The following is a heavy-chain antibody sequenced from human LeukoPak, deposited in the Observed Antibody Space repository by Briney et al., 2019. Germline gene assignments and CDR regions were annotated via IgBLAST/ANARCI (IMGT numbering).Heavy chain of an antibody. Sequence: GASVKVSCKASGYTFTGYAMHWVRQAPGQRLEWMGWINAGNGNTKYSQKFQGRVTITRDTSASTAYMELSSLRSEDTAVYYCARASMDGVVRFDYWGQGTLVTVSS. CDR2: INAGNGNT. CDR1: GYTFTGYA. CDR3: ARASMDGVVRFDY. J-gene: IGHJ4*02. D-gene: IGHD2-15*01. V-gene: IGHV1-3*01.